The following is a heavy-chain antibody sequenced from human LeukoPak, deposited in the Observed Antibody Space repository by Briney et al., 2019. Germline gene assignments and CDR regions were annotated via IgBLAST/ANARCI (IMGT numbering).Heavy chain of an antibody. D-gene: IGHD3-10*01. J-gene: IGHJ4*02. CDR1: GFTFSSYA. Sequence: GGSLRLSCAASGFTFSSYAMSWVRQAPGKGLEWVSAISGSGGSTYYADSVKGRFTISRDNPKNTLYLQMNSLRAEDTAAYYCAKRGLASGSPYYFDYWGQGTLVTVSS. CDR2: ISGSGGST. CDR3: AKRGLASGSPYYFDY. V-gene: IGHV3-23*01.